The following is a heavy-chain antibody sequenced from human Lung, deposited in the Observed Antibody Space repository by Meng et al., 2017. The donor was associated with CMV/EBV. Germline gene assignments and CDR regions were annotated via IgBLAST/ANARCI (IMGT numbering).Heavy chain of an antibody. CDR1: GYTLTNYY. Sequence: ASXXVSCKASGYTLTNYYIHWVRQAPGQGLEWMGIINPSDNTTIYAQKFQGRVTMTRDTSTSTVYMELSSLRSDDTALYYCARDLGYSSSWYFQYYFDCWGQG. CDR2: INPSDNTT. D-gene: IGHD6-13*01. CDR3: ARDLGYSSSWYFQYYFDC. J-gene: IGHJ4*02. V-gene: IGHV1-46*01.